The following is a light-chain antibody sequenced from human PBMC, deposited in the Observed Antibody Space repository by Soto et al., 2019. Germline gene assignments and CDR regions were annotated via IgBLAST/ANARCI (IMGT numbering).Light chain of an antibody. V-gene: IGLV2-14*01. J-gene: IGLJ1*01. Sequence: QSALTQPASVSGSPGQSITISCTGTSSDVGGYNCVSWYQQHPGKAPKLMIYEVSNRPSGVSNRFSGSKSGNTASLTISGLQAEDEADYYCSSYTSSSTLAYVFGTGTKLTVL. CDR3: SSYTSSSTLAYV. CDR1: SSDVGGYNC. CDR2: EVS.